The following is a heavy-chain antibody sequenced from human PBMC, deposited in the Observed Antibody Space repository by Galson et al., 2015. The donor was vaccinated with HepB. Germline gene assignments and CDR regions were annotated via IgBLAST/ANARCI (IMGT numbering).Heavy chain of an antibody. CDR2: IKSKTDGGTT. CDR1: GFTFSNAW. D-gene: IGHD1-26*01. Sequence: SLRLSCAASGFTFSNAWMSWVRQAPGKGLEWVGRIKSKTDGGTTDYAAPVKGRFTISRDDSKNTLYLQMSNLKTEDTAVYYCTTGGESYYFDYWGQGTLVTVSS. CDR3: TTGGESYYFDY. J-gene: IGHJ4*02. V-gene: IGHV3-15*01.